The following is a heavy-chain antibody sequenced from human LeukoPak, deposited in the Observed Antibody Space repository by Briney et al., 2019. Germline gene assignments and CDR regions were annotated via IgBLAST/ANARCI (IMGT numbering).Heavy chain of an antibody. J-gene: IGHJ4*02. Sequence: GGSLRLSCAASGFTFSNAWMSWVRQAPGKGLEWVGRIKSKIDGGTTDYAAPVKGRFTISRDDSKNTLYLQMNSLKTEDTAVYYCIVVVTAIDYWGQGTLVTVSS. V-gene: IGHV3-15*01. D-gene: IGHD2-21*02. CDR2: IKSKIDGGTT. CDR1: GFTFSNAW. CDR3: IVVVTAIDY.